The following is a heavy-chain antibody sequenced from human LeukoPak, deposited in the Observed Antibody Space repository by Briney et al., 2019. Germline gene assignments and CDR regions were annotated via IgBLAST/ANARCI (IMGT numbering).Heavy chain of an antibody. J-gene: IGHJ3*02. CDR1: GGTFSSYA. V-gene: IGHV1-69*04. CDR3: ARDSDLYYYDSSGYYYHAFDI. D-gene: IGHD3-22*01. Sequence: SVKVPCKASGGTFSSYAISWVRQAPGQGLEWMGRIIPILGIANYAQKFQGRVTITADKSTSTAYMELSSLRSEDTAVYYCARDSDLYYYDSSGYYYHAFDIWGQGTMVTVSS. CDR2: IIPILGIA.